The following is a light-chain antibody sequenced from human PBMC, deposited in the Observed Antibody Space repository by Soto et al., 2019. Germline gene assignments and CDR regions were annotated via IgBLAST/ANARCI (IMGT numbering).Light chain of an antibody. CDR2: GAS. J-gene: IGKJ1*01. Sequence: EIVMTQSPATLSVSPGETATLTCRASQSVSSSLAWYQQTPGRAPRLLIYGASTRATGIPTRFSGSGSGTEFTLTISSLQSEDFAVYYCHHYSNWPWTFGQGTKVDIK. V-gene: IGKV3-15*01. CDR3: HHYSNWPWT. CDR1: QSVSSS.